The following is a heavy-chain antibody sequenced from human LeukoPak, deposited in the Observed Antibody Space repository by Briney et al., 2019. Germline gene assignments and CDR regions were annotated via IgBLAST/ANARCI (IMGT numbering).Heavy chain of an antibody. CDR2: IYYSGST. Sequence: SETLSLTCTVSGGSISSYYWSWIRQPPGKGLEWIGYIYYSGSTNYNPSLKSRVTISVDTSKNQFSLKLSSVTAADTAVYYCARHYYRKEGATPLTGFDYWGQGTLVTVSS. J-gene: IGHJ4*02. V-gene: IGHV4-59*08. D-gene: IGHD3-22*01. CDR3: ARHYYRKEGATPLTGFDY. CDR1: GGSISSYY.